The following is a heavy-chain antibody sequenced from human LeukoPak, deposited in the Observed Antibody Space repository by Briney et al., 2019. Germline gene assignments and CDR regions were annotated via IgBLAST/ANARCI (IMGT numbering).Heavy chain of an antibody. V-gene: IGHV4-59*01. D-gene: IGHD3-9*01. CDR1: GGSISSYY. CDR3: ARCRRIDILTGNDAFDI. CDR2: IYYSGST. Sequence: PSETLSLTCTVSGGSISSYYWSWIRQPPGKGLEWIGYIYYSGSTNYNPSLKSRVTISVDTSKNQFSLKLSSVTAADTAVYYCARCRRIDILTGNDAFDIWGQGTMVTVSS. J-gene: IGHJ3*02.